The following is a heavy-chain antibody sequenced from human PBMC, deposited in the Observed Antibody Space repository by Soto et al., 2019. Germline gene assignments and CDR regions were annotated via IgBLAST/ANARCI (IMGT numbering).Heavy chain of an antibody. CDR1: GFTFSDFG. Sequence: GGSLRLSCAVSGFTFSDFGMHWVRQAPGKGLEWVAVISYDGSNKYYADSVKGRFTISRDNSKNTLYLQMNSLRAEDTAVYYCAKDQDYYDSSGYYSNHYYYYYGMDVWGQGTTVTVS. V-gene: IGHV3-30*18. CDR2: ISYDGSNK. J-gene: IGHJ6*02. D-gene: IGHD3-22*01. CDR3: AKDQDYYDSSGYYSNHYYYYYGMDV.